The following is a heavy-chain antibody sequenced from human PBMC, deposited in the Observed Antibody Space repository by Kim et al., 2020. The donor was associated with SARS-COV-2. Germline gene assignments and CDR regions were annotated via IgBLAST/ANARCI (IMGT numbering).Heavy chain of an antibody. V-gene: IGHV4-34*01. Sequence: SETLSLTCAVYGGSFSGYYWSWIRQPPGKGLEWIGEINHSGSTNYNPSLKSRVTISVDTSKNQFSLKLSSVTAADTAVYYCARGLSNCSGGSCYIADAEYFQHWGQGTLVTVSS. CDR3: ARGLSNCSGGSCYIADAEYFQH. CDR2: INHSGST. CDR1: GGSFSGYY. D-gene: IGHD2-15*01. J-gene: IGHJ1*01.